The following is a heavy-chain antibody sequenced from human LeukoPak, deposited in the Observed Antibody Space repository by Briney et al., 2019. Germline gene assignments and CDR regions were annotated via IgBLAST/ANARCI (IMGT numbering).Heavy chain of an antibody. Sequence: PSETLSLTCTVSGGSISSYYWSWIRQPPGKGLEWIGYIYYSGSTNYNPSLKSRVTISVDTSKKQFSLKLSSVTAADTAVHYCARETSQKGAHYMDVWGKGTTVTISS. D-gene: IGHD3-16*01. J-gene: IGHJ6*03. CDR3: ARETSQKGAHYMDV. CDR2: IYYSGST. CDR1: GGSISSYY. V-gene: IGHV4-59*01.